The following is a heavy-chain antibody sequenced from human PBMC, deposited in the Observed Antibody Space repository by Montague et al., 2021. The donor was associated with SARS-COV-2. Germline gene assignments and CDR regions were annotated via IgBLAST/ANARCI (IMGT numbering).Heavy chain of an antibody. Sequence: SETLSLTCTVSGGSISSYYWSWIRQPPGKGLEWIGYIYYSGSTNYNPSXKSRVTISVDTSKNQFSLKLSSVTAADTAVYYCARCSSWMGNAFDIWGQGTMVTVSS. CDR3: ARCSSWMGNAFDI. CDR2: IYYSGST. V-gene: IGHV4-59*01. CDR1: GGSISSYY. J-gene: IGHJ3*02. D-gene: IGHD6-13*01.